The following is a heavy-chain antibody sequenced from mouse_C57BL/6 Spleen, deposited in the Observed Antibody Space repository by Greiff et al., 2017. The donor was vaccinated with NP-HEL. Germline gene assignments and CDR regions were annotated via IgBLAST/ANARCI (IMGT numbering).Heavy chain of an antibody. Sequence: VQRVESGAELVKPGASVKISCKASGYAFSSYWMNWVKQRPGKGLEWIGQIYPGDGDTNYNGKFKGKATLTADKSSSTAYMQLSSLTSEDSAVYFCAREGYDYGFAYWGQGTLVTVSA. CDR2: IYPGDGDT. CDR1: GYAFSSYW. D-gene: IGHD2-4*01. J-gene: IGHJ3*01. V-gene: IGHV1-80*01. CDR3: AREGYDYGFAY.